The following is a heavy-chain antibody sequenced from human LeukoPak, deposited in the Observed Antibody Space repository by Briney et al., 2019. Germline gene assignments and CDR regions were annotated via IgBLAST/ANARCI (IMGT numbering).Heavy chain of an antibody. CDR3: ASNWPRAYGDHVF. CDR2: INHSGST. V-gene: IGHV4-34*01. CDR1: GGSFSGYY. D-gene: IGHD4-17*01. J-gene: IGHJ4*02. Sequence: SETLSLTCAVYGGSFSGYYWSWIRQPPGKGLEWIGEINHSGSTNYNPSLKSRVTISVDTSKNQFSLKLSSVTAADTAVYYCASNWPRAYGDHVFWGQGTLVTVSS.